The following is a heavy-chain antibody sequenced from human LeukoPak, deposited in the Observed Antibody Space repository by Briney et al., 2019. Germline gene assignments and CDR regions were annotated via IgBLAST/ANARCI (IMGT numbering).Heavy chain of an antibody. V-gene: IGHV3-53*01. CDR2: IYSGGST. Sequence: GGSLRLSCADSGFTVSSNYMSWVRQAPGKGMEWVSVIYSGGSTYYADSVKGRFTISRDNSKNTLYLQMNSLRAEDTAVYYCARGFRGYFDYWGQGTLVTVSS. CDR3: ARGFRGYFDY. CDR1: GFTVSSNY. D-gene: IGHD2-21*01. J-gene: IGHJ4*02.